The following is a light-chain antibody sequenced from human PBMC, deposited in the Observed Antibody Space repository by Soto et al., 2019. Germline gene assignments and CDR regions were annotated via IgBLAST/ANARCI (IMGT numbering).Light chain of an antibody. Sequence: DIQMTHSPATLSASVGDRVSITFRSSQDISRWLAWYQQKPGKAPKVLIWDASSLQRGVPSRFTGSGSGTEFTLTINGLQPDDFATYYCQQSYGTPQTFGQGTKVDIK. CDR2: DAS. CDR3: QQSYGTPQT. J-gene: IGKJ1*01. CDR1: QDISRW. V-gene: IGKV1-5*01.